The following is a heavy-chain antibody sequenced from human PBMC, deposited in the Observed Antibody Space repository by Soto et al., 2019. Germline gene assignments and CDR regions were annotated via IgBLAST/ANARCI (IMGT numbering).Heavy chain of an antibody. J-gene: IGHJ5*02. CDR1: GFSLTTSGVG. CDR3: AHRTITVTWWFAP. D-gene: IGHD4-17*01. CDR2: IYWDDDK. V-gene: IGHV2-5*02. Sequence: QITLKESGPTLVKPTQTLTLTCTFSGFSLTTSGVGVGWIRQPPGEAREWLALIYWDDDKRYSPSLNSRLTCTNATSKSQVVLTMTKMDPADTATYFCAHRTITVTWWFAPWGQGTLVTVSS.